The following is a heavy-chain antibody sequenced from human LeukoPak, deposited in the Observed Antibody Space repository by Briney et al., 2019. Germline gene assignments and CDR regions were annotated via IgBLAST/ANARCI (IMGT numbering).Heavy chain of an antibody. Sequence: NASETLSLTCTVSGGSISSSSYYWGWSRQPPGKGLEWIGSIYYSGSTYYNPSLKSRVTISVDTSKNQFSLKLSSVTAADTAVYFCARASNYFDILYWGQGTLVTVSS. D-gene: IGHD3-22*01. CDR2: IYYSGST. CDR1: GGSISSSSYY. V-gene: IGHV4-39*01. CDR3: ARASNYFDILY. J-gene: IGHJ4*02.